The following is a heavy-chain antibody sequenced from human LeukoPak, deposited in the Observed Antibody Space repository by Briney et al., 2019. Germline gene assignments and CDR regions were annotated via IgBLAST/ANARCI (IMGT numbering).Heavy chain of an antibody. CDR2: ISAYNGNT. D-gene: IGHD2-2*01. CDR1: GYTFTSYG. J-gene: IGHJ6*02. V-gene: IGHV1-18*01. Sequence: GASVKVSCKASGYTFTSYGISWVRQAPGQGLEWMGWISAYNGNTNYAQKLQGRVTMTTVTSTSTAYMELRSLRSDDTAVYYCASIVVVPAAASYYYYGMDVWGQGTTVTVSS. CDR3: ASIVVVPAAASYYYYGMDV.